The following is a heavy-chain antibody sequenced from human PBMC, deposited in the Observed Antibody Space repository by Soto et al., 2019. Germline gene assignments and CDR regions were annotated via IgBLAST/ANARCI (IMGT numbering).Heavy chain of an antibody. J-gene: IGHJ5*02. V-gene: IGHV1-8*01. D-gene: IGHD4-17*01. CDR1: GYTFTSYD. CDR3: ARDYGGNSGWFDP. Sequence: ASVKVSCKASGYTFTSYDTNWVRQAPGRGLEWMGWMKPNSDSTGFAQKFQGRVSMTRDTSISTVYMELSSLTFEDTAVYYCARDYGGNSGWFDPWGQGTLVTVSS. CDR2: MKPNSDST.